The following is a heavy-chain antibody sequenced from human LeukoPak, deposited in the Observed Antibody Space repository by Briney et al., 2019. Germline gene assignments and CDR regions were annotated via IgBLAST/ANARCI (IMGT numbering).Heavy chain of an antibody. Sequence: GGSLRLSCAASGFTFNSYAFNWVRQAPGKGLEWVSYISSSSNVIYYTDSVKGRFTISRDNARNLLSLQMNSLRAEDTAVYYCARAGGGIVGATLRDYYFDYWGQGTLVTVSS. CDR1: GFTFNSYA. D-gene: IGHD1-26*01. CDR2: ISSSSNVI. J-gene: IGHJ4*02. V-gene: IGHV3-48*01. CDR3: ARAGGGIVGATLRDYYFDY.